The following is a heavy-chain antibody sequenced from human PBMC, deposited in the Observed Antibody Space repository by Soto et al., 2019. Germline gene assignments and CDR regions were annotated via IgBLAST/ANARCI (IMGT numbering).Heavy chain of an antibody. Sequence: GGSLRLSCAASGFTFSSYWMSWVRQAPGKGLEWVANIKQDGSEKYYVDSVKGRFTISRDSAKNSLYLQMNSLRAEDTAVYYCARDSSGWYDNWFDPWGQGTLVTVSS. CDR2: IKQDGSEK. CDR1: GFTFSSYW. V-gene: IGHV3-7*01. CDR3: ARDSSGWYDNWFDP. D-gene: IGHD6-19*01. J-gene: IGHJ5*02.